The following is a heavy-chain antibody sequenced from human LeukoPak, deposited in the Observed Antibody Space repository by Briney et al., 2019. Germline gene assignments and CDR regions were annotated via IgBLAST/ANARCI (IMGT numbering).Heavy chain of an antibody. CDR1: GGSISSYY. CDR2: IYCSGST. D-gene: IGHD3-10*01. J-gene: IGHJ5*02. CDR3: ARLTRITMVRGVPRWFDP. Sequence: SETLSLTCTVSGGSISSYYWSWIRQPPGKGLEWIGYIYCSGSTNYNPSLKSRVTISVDTSKNQFSLKLSSVTAADTAVYYCARLTRITMVRGVPRWFDPWGQGTLVTVSS. V-gene: IGHV4-59*08.